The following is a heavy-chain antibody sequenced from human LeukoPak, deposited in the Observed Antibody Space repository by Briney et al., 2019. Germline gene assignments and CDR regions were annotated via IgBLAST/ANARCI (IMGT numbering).Heavy chain of an antibody. Sequence: GGSLRLSCAASGFTFSSYAMSWVRQAPGKGLEWVSAISGSGGSTYYADSVKGRFTISRDNSKNTLYLQMNSLRAEDTAIYYCAKDRGSSYGLSVNWGQGTLVTVSS. CDR2: ISGSGGST. V-gene: IGHV3-23*01. J-gene: IGHJ4*02. D-gene: IGHD5-18*01. CDR1: GFTFSSYA. CDR3: AKDRGSSYGLSVN.